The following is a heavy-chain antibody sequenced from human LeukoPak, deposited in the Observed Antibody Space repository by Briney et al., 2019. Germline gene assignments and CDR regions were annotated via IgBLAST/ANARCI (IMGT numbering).Heavy chain of an antibody. V-gene: IGHV3-7*01. CDR3: AREIRTMIRGVIVTYYFDY. CDR2: IKQDG. Sequence: GGTLRVSCAASGFTFSGYWMSWVRQAPGKGLEWVANIKQDGVDSVKVRFTISRDNAKNSLYLQMNSLRAEDTAVYYCAREIRTMIRGVIVTYYFDYWGQGTLVTVSS. CDR1: GFTFSGYW. D-gene: IGHD3-10*01. J-gene: IGHJ4*02.